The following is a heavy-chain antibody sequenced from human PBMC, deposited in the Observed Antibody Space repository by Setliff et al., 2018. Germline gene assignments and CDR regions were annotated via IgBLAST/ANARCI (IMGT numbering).Heavy chain of an antibody. J-gene: IGHJ4*02. Sequence: SETLSLTCGVSGYSISSGYYWGWIRQPPGKGLEWIGSIYRTGTTHYNPSLKSRVTMSVDTSKNQFSLKLSSVTAADTAVYYCARVDNFWSGPIDYWGQGTLVTVS. V-gene: IGHV4-38-2*01. D-gene: IGHD3-3*01. CDR1: GYSISSGYY. CDR3: ARVDNFWSGPIDY. CDR2: IYRTGTT.